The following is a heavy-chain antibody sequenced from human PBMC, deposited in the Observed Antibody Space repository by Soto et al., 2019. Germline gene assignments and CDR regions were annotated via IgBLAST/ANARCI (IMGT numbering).Heavy chain of an antibody. J-gene: IGHJ4*02. D-gene: IGHD2-21*02. Sequence: ASETLSLTCTVSGASINSGGYYWNWVRLLPGRGLEWIGYIYFTGNTYYNPSLESRVTISLDTPQNQFSLELNSVSAADTAVYYCVSGDAWGALLAYWGQGALVTVSS. CDR2: IYFTGNT. V-gene: IGHV4-31*03. CDR1: GASINSGGYY. CDR3: VSGDAWGALLAY.